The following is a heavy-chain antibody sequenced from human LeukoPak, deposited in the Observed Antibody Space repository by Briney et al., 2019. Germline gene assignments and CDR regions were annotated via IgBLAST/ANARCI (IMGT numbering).Heavy chain of an antibody. V-gene: IGHV3-30*03. CDR2: ISYDGSNK. J-gene: IGHJ4*02. Sequence: GGSLRLSCAASGFTFSSYGMHWVRQAPGKGLEWVAVISYDGSNKYYADSVKGRFTISRDNSKNTLYLRMNSLRAEDTAVYYCATNEYSYASAYYFDYWGQGTLVTVSS. CDR1: GFTFSSYG. D-gene: IGHD5-18*01. CDR3: ATNEYSYASAYYFDY.